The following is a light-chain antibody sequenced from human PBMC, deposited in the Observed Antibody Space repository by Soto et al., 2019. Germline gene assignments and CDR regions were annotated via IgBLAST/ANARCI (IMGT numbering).Light chain of an antibody. V-gene: IGLV2-14*01. J-gene: IGLJ1*01. Sequence: QSALTQPASVSGSPGQSITISCTGTTSDIGGYDYVSWYQHHPGRPPKLLIFEVSDRPSGVSNRFSASKSGNTASLTISGLQTEDEADYFCSSSTTTSALAFGTGTKVTVL. CDR1: TSDIGGYDY. CDR2: EVS. CDR3: SSSTTTSALA.